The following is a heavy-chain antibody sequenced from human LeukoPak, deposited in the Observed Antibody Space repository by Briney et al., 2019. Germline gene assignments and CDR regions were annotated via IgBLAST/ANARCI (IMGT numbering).Heavy chain of an antibody. V-gene: IGHV3-74*01. CDR1: GFTFSSYW. CDR2: IKDDGFTA. CDR3: HPLAYVSN. Sequence: GGSLRLSCAASGFTFSSYWMHWVRQAPGKGLVWVAVIKDDGFTASYADSVKGRFIASRDDARKTVYLQMSSLRAEDTAVYYCHPLAYVSNWGQGTLVTVSS. D-gene: IGHD3-22*01. J-gene: IGHJ4*02.